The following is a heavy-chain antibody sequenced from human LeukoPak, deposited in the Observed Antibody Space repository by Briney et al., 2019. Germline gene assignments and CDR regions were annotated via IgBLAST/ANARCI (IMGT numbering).Heavy chain of an antibody. CDR2: ISYDGSNK. CDR3: ARDSITMVRGVINTYYYYGMDV. CDR1: GFTFSSYG. D-gene: IGHD3-10*01. Sequence: GGSLRLSCAASGFTFSSYGMHWVRQAPGKGLEWVAVISYDGSNKYYADSVKGRFTISRDNSKNTLYLQMNSLRAEDTAVYYCARDSITMVRGVINTYYYYGMDVWGQGTTVTVSS. J-gene: IGHJ6*02. V-gene: IGHV3-33*05.